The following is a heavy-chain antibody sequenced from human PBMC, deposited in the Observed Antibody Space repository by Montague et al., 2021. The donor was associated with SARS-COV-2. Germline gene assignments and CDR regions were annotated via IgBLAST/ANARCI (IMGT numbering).Heavy chain of an antibody. D-gene: IGHD3-10*01. V-gene: IGHV3-20*01. CDR2: ISRSGDRT. CDR3: SRGGGMIRGVVDF. Sequence: SLRLSCAVSGFTFDDYGVSWVRQAPGKGFEWVSGISRSGDRTAYGDSVKGRFTISRDNAENSLYLQMNSLRVEDTAFYHCSRGGGMIRGVVDFWGQGILVSVSS. CDR1: GFTFDDYG. J-gene: IGHJ4*02.